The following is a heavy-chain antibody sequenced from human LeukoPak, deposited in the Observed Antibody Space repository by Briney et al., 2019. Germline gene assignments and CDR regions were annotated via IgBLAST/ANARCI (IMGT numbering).Heavy chain of an antibody. CDR1: GASISTSH. J-gene: IGHJ6*02. CDR3: ARGRDGYNRYHYDYGMDV. CDR2: IYNSGST. D-gene: IGHD5-24*01. V-gene: IGHV4-59*01. Sequence: SETLSLTCTVSGASISTSHWSWVRQPPGKGLEWIGYIYNSGSTNYHPSLKSRVTISVDTSKNQFSLRLSSVTAADTAVYYCARGRDGYNRYHYDYGMDVWGQGTTVTVSS.